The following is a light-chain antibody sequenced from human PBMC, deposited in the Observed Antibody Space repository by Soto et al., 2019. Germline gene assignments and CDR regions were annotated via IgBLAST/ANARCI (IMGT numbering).Light chain of an antibody. CDR1: QDIKNN. Sequence: DIQMTQSPSSLSASIGDRVTITCQATQDIKNNLNWYQHKPGKAPKVLIYDASNLEVGVPSRFSGSGSWTDFTFTINSLQPEDFATYYCHQYHTIPPTFGQGTRLDIK. CDR3: HQYHTIPPT. CDR2: DAS. J-gene: IGKJ5*01. V-gene: IGKV1-33*01.